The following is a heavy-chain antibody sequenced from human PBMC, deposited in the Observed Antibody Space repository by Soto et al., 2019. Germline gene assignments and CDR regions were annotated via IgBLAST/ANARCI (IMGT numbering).Heavy chain of an antibody. CDR2: IYWDDDK. Sequence: QITLKESGPTLGKPTQTLTLTCTFSGFSLSTSGVGVGWIRQPPGKALEWLALIYWDDDKRYSPSLKSRLTITKDTSKNQVVLTMTNKDPVDTATYYCAHRRGSGSYYGDFDYWGQGTLVTVSS. V-gene: IGHV2-5*02. CDR3: AHRRGSGSYYGDFDY. J-gene: IGHJ4*02. CDR1: GFSLSTSGVG. D-gene: IGHD1-26*01.